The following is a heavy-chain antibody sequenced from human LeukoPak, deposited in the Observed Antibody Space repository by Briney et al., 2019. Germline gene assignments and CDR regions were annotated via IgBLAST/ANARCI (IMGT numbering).Heavy chain of an antibody. CDR1: GSGYSISGGYY. CDR2: IYHSGST. D-gene: IGHD3-22*01. J-gene: IGHJ4*02. V-gene: IGHV4-38-2*02. CDR3: AGQFDSSGSYFY. Sequence: PSETLSLTCTVSGSGYSISGGYYWGWIRQPPGKGLEWIGSIYHSGSTYYNPSLKSRATISVDTSKNQFSLKLQSVTAADTGVYYCAGQFDSSGSYFYWGQGTLVTVSS.